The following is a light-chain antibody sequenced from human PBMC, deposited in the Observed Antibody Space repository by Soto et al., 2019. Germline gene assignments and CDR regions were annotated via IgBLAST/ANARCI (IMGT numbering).Light chain of an antibody. Sequence: AIQMTQSPSSLSASVGDRVTLTCRASQDIRNDLGWYQQKPGMAPRFLIYAASNLQSGVPSRFSGSGSGTDFTLTISSLQPEDFATYYCQQTYSIPVTFGQGTKLEIK. J-gene: IGKJ2*01. CDR2: AAS. CDR3: QQTYSIPVT. V-gene: IGKV1-6*01. CDR1: QDIRND.